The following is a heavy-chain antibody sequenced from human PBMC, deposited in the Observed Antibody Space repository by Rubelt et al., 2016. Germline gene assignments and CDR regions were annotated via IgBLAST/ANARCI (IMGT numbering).Heavy chain of an antibody. D-gene: IGHD6-13*01. CDR3: ARVRIASYSSSWEFDY. J-gene: IGHJ4*02. CDR1: GFTFSDYY. CDR2: ISSSSSYT. Sequence: RLSCAASGFTFSDYYMSWIRQAPGKGLEWVSYISSSSSYTNYADSVKGRFTISRDNPKNSLYLQMNSLRAEDTAVYYCARVRIASYSSSWEFDYWGQGTLVTVSS. V-gene: IGHV3-11*05.